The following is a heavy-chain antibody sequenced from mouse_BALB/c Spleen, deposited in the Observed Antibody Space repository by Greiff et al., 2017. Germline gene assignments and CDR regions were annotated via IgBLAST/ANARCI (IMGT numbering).Heavy chain of an antibody. Sequence: DVKLVESGGGLVQPGGSLRLSCATSGFTFSDFYMEWVRQPPGKRLEWIAASRNKANDYTTEYSASVKGRFIVSRDTSQSILYLQMNALRAEDTAIYYCARDARGYAMDYWGQGTSVTVSS. CDR1: GFTFSDFY. J-gene: IGHJ4*01. CDR2: SRNKANDYTT. CDR3: ARDARGYAMDY. V-gene: IGHV7-1*02.